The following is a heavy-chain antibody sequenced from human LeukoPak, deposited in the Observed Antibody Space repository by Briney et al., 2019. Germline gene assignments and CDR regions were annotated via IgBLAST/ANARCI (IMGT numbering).Heavy chain of an antibody. Sequence: SETLSLTCTVSGVSISSGDYYWSWIRQPPGKGLEWIGYIYYSGSTYYNPSLKSRVTISVDTSKNQFSLKLSSVTAADTAVYYCARIRATDYYYFDYWGQGTLVTVSS. J-gene: IGHJ4*02. CDR3: ARIRATDYYYFDY. D-gene: IGHD5-12*01. V-gene: IGHV4-30-4*01. CDR2: IYYSGST. CDR1: GVSISSGDYY.